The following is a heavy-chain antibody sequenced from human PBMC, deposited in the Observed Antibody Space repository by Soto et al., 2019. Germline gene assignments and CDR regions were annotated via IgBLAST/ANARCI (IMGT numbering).Heavy chain of an antibody. Sequence: GGSLRLSCAASGFTFSSYSMNWVRQAPGKGLEWVSSISSSSSYIYYADSVKGRFTISRDNAKNSLYLQMNSLRAEDTAVYYCARVGIEVTIFGVVIIVGYYYYYMDVWGKGTTVTVSS. D-gene: IGHD3-3*01. V-gene: IGHV3-21*01. CDR1: GFTFSSYS. CDR2: ISSSSSYI. J-gene: IGHJ6*03. CDR3: ARVGIEVTIFGVVIIVGYYYYYMDV.